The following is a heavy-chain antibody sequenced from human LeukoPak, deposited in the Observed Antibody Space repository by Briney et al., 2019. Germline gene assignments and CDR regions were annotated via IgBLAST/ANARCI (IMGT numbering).Heavy chain of an antibody. CDR3: AKDRAGGYCSGGSCSRIYYYYGMDV. CDR2: ISGSGSST. CDR1: GVTFSRYA. Sequence: GGSLRLSCAPSGVTFSRYAVSWVPGAPGKGGEGVSAISGSGSSTYYANSVNGRFTISRDNSKNTLYLQMNSLRAEDTAVYYCAKDRAGGYCSGGSCSRIYYYYGMDVWGKGTTVTVSS. D-gene: IGHD2-15*01. J-gene: IGHJ6*04. V-gene: IGHV3-23*01.